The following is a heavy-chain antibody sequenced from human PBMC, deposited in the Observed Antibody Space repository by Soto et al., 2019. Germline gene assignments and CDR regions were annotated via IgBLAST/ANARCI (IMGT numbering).Heavy chain of an antibody. CDR3: ARDYASTMIVELGIFDY. V-gene: IGHV3-33*01. J-gene: IGHJ4*02. CDR2: IWYDGSNK. D-gene: IGHD3-22*01. CDR1: GFTFSSYG. Sequence: GGSLRLSCAASGFTFSSYGMHWVHQAPGKGLEWVAVIWYDGSNKYYADSVKGRFTISRDNSKNTLYLQMNSLRAEDTAVYYCARDYASTMIVELGIFDYWGQGTLVTVSS.